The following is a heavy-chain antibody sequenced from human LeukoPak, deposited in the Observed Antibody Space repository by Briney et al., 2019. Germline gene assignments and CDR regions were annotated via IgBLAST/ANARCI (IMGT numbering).Heavy chain of an antibody. CDR2: INHSGST. V-gene: IGHV4-34*01. Sequence: SETLSLTCAVYGGSFSGYYWSWIRQPPGKGLEWIGEINHSGSTNYNPSLKSRVTISVDTSKNQFSLKLSSVTAADTAVYYCAGGYDSSGYYYYYYYMDVWGNGTTVTVSS. CDR1: GGSFSGYY. D-gene: IGHD3-22*01. CDR3: AGGYDSSGYYYYYYYMDV. J-gene: IGHJ6*03.